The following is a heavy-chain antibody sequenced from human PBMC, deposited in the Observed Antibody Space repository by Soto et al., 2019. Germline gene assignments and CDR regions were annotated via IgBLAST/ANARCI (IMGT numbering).Heavy chain of an antibody. CDR3: ARDSAAPYYDFWSGSQRYYGMDV. Sequence: GGSLRLSCAASGFTFSSYGMHWGRQAPCKWREGASLIWYDGSNKYYADSVKGRFTISRDNSKNTLYLQMNSLRAEDTAVYYCARDSAAPYYDFWSGSQRYYGMDVWGQGTTVTVSS. V-gene: IGHV3-33*01. CDR1: GFTFSSYG. D-gene: IGHD3-3*01. J-gene: IGHJ6*02. CDR2: IWYDGSNK.